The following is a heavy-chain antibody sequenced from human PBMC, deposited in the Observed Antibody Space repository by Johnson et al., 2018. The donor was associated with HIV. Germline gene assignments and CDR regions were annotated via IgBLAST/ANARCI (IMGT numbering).Heavy chain of an antibody. J-gene: IGHJ3*02. V-gene: IGHV3-33*05. CDR2: ISYDGSNK. D-gene: IGHD6-6*01. CDR3: ARGWEGYSSSTLYAFDI. CDR1: GFTFSSYG. Sequence: QMLLVESGGGVVQPGRSLRLSCTASGFTFSSYGLHWVRQAPGKGLEWVAVISYDGSNKYYVDSVKGRFTISTDNAKNTLYLQMNSLRAEDTAVYYCARGWEGYSSSTLYAFDIWGQGTMVTVSS.